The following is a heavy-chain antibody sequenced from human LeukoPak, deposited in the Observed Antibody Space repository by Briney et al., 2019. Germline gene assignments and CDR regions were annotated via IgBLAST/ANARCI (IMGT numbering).Heavy chain of an antibody. J-gene: IGHJ3*02. CDR1: GLTFSSYT. V-gene: IGHV3-21*01. D-gene: IGHD6-19*01. Sequence: GGSLRLSCAASGLTFSSYTMNWVRQAPGKGLEWVSSISSSSSYIYYADSVKGRFTISRDNAKKSLYLQLNSLRAEDTAVYYCARDPGSSGFSDAFDIWGQGTMVTVSS. CDR3: ARDPGSSGFSDAFDI. CDR2: ISSSSSYI.